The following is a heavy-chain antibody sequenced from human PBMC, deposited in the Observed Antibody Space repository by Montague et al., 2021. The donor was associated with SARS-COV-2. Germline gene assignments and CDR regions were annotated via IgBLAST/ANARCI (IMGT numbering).Heavy chain of an antibody. CDR2: IYNTGRT. CDR3: ATVMPAYDVFDT. V-gene: IGHV4-61*08. J-gene: IGHJ3*02. D-gene: IGHD2-2*01. Sequence: SETLSLTCTVSGGSVTSGDYYWTWIRQPPGKGLEWIGYIYNTGRTNYNPSLKSRVTISMDTSKNQFSLKVDSVSAADTAVYYCATVMPAYDVFDTWGQGTRVTVSS. CDR1: GGSVTSGDYY.